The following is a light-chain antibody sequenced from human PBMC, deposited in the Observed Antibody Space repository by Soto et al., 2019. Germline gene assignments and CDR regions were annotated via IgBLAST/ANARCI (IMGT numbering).Light chain of an antibody. J-gene: IGKJ4*01. CDR3: QQYGSSPLT. Sequence: EIVMTHSPTILSVSPGERATLSCRASQSVSSNLAWYQQKPGQPPRLLMYGASNRATGIPDRFSGSGSGTDFTLTISRLEPEDFAVYYCQQYGSSPLTFGGGTKVDIK. CDR2: GAS. V-gene: IGKV3-20*01. CDR1: QSVSSN.